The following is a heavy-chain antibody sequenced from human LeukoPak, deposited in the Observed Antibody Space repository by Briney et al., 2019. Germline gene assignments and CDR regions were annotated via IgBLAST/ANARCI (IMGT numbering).Heavy chain of an antibody. Sequence: GGSLRLSCAASGFTFSSYSMNWVRQAPGKGLEWVSSISSSSSYIYYADSVKGRFTISRDNAKNSLYLQMNSLRAEDTAVYYCAKDSSGYSAQWDYWGQGTLVTVSS. CDR3: AKDSSGYSAQWDY. CDR2: ISSSSSYI. D-gene: IGHD3-22*01. J-gene: IGHJ4*02. V-gene: IGHV3-21*01. CDR1: GFTFSSYS.